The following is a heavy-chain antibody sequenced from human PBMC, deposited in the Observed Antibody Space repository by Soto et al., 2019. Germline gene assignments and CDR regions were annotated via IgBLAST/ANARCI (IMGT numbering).Heavy chain of an antibody. CDR3: SDTGGP. D-gene: IGHD2-8*02. V-gene: IGHV1-8*01. CDR1: GHSVNKYD. CDR2: VHPNSGET. Sequence: ASVEVSSKASGHSVNKYDINRVRQPPGKGLEWPGWVHPNSGETGFAQQFQGRITMTRTTSINTVYMELRSLRSDDTAVYFCSDTGGPGGQGTLLTGSS. J-gene: IGHJ1*01.